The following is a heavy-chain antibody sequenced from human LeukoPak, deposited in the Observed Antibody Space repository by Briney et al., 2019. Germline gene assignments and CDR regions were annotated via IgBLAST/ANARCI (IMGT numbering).Heavy chain of an antibody. CDR1: GVSINSHY. CDR3: VRRDNTGWNYFDH. Sequence: PSETLSLTCTVSGVSINSHYWSWIRQPPGKGLQWIGDIYYSERTNYNPSLRSRVTISVDTSKNQLSLKLTSVLAADTAMYYCVRRDNTGWNYFDHWGQGILVAVSS. J-gene: IGHJ4*02. D-gene: IGHD6-19*01. CDR2: IYYSERT. V-gene: IGHV4-59*08.